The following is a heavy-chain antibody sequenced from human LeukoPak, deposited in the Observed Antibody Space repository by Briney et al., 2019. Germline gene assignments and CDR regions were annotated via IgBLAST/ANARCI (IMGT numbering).Heavy chain of an antibody. V-gene: IGHV7-4-1*02. CDR3: ARDECGGDCDALFDY. Sequence: ASVKVSCKASGYTFTSYAMNWVRQAPGQGLEWRGWINTNTGNPTYAQGFTGRFVFSLDTSVSTAYLQISSLKAEDTAVYYCARDECGGDCDALFDYWGQGTPVTVSS. CDR2: INTNTGNP. D-gene: IGHD2-21*02. J-gene: IGHJ4*02. CDR1: GYTFTSYA.